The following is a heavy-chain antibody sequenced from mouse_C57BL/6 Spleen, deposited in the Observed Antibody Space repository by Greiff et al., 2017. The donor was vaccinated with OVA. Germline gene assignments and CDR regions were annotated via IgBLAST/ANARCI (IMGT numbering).Heavy chain of an antibody. CDR2: IHPNSGST. Sequence: QVQLQQPGAELVKPGASVKLSCKASGYTFTSYWMHWVKQRPGQGLEWIGMIHPNSGSTNYNEKFKSKATLTVDKSSSTAYMQLSSLTSEDSAVYYCARSGYGEAWFAYWGQGTLVTVSA. V-gene: IGHV1-64*01. CDR3: ARSGYGEAWFAY. J-gene: IGHJ3*01. D-gene: IGHD2-13*01. CDR1: GYTFTSYW.